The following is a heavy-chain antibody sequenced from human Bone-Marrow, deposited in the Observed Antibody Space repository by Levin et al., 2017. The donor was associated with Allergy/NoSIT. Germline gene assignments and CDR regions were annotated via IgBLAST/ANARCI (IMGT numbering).Heavy chain of an antibody. CDR1: GGSISTYY. D-gene: IGHD5-18*01. CDR2: VYYSGST. Sequence: SETLSLTCTVSGGSISTYYWSWIRQPPGKGLEWIGYVYYSGSTNYNPSLKSRVTMSVDTSKNHFSLKLSSVTAADTALYYCARHAVPIHRWLMDYWGQGTLVTVSS. J-gene: IGHJ4*02. CDR3: ARHAVPIHRWLMDY. V-gene: IGHV4-59*08.